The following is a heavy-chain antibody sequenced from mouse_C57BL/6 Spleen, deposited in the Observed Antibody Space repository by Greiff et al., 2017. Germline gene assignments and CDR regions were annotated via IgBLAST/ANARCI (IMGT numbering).Heavy chain of an antibody. CDR3: ARDGSSYDYAMDY. Sequence: VQLQQSGAELVKPGASVKLSCKASGYTFTSYWMHWVKQRPGQGLEWIGMIHPNSGSTNYNEKFKSKATLTVDKSSSTAYMQLSSLTSEDSAVYYCARDGSSYDYAMDYWGQGTSVTVAS. D-gene: IGHD1-1*01. CDR1: GYTFTSYW. V-gene: IGHV1-64*01. J-gene: IGHJ4*01. CDR2: IHPNSGST.